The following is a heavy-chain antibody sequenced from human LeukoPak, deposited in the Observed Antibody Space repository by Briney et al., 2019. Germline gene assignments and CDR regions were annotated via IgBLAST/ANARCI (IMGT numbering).Heavy chain of an antibody. V-gene: IGHV4-59*01. CDR3: ARLRDNYFPDY. D-gene: IGHD2/OR15-2a*01. CDR1: GGSISGYY. Sequence: SETLSLTCAVAGGSISGYYWSWIRQPPGEGLEWIGYIYYSGSTNYNPSLKSRITISVDTSKNQFSLKLSSVTAADTAVYYCARLRDNYFPDYWGQGTLVTVSS. J-gene: IGHJ4*02. CDR2: IYYSGST.